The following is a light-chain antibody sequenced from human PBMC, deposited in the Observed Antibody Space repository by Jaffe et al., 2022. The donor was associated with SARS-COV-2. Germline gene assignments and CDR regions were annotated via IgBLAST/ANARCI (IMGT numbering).Light chain of an antibody. CDR2: GNN. CDR1: SSNIGAGYD. V-gene: IGLV1-40*01. Sequence: QSVLTQPPSVSGAPGQRVTISCTGSSSNIGAGYDVHWYQHLPGAAPKLLIYGNNNRPSGVPDRFSGSKSGTSASLVISGLQAEDEADYHCQSYDSSLSGRNWVFGGGTKLTVL. CDR3: QSYDSSLSGRNWV. J-gene: IGLJ3*02.